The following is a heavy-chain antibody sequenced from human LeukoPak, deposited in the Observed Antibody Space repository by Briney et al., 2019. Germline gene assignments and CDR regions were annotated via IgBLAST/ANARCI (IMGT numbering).Heavy chain of an antibody. CDR1: GYTFTSYG. CDR3: ARGARYSGDYFWFY. Sequence: ASVKVSCKASGYTFTSYGISWVRQAPGQGLEWMGWISAYNGNTNYAQKFQGRVTMTRDTSISTAYMELSRLRSDDTAVYYCARGARYSGDYFWFYWGQGTLVTVSS. V-gene: IGHV1-18*01. CDR2: ISAYNGNT. J-gene: IGHJ4*02. D-gene: IGHD4-17*01.